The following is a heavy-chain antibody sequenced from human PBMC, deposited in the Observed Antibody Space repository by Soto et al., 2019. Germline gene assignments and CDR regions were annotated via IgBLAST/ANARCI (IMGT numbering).Heavy chain of an antibody. CDR2: LYSGGTT. CDR1: GFNFIRKY. Sequence: ADGSLRLSCAASGFNFIRKYMIWVRQAPGKGLEWVSILYSGGTTYYAASVKGRFSISRDTYEKKLYLQMHSLSVEDKAVYYCAIGLYDSGSFFSDFWGQGTLVTVSS. V-gene: IGHV3-53*01. CDR3: AIGLYDSGSFFSDF. D-gene: IGHD3-10*01. J-gene: IGHJ4*02.